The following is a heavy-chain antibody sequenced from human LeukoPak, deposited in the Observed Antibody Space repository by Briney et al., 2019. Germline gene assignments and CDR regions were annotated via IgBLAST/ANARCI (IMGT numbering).Heavy chain of an antibody. CDR3: ARDQNDLYYYGMDV. Sequence: PGGSLRLSCAASGFTVSSNYMSWVRQAPGKGLEWVSVIYSGGSTYYADSVKSRFTISRDNSKNTLYLQMNSLRAEDTAVYYCARDQNDLYYYGMDVWGQGTTVTVSS. CDR2: IYSGGST. CDR1: GFTVSSNY. V-gene: IGHV3-66*01. D-gene: IGHD3-3*01. J-gene: IGHJ6*02.